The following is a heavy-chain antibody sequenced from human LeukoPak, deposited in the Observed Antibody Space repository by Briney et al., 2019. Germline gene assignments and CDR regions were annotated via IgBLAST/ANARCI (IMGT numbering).Heavy chain of an antibody. CDR3: ARDLGFWSGPDY. V-gene: IGHV4-4*07. CDR1: GGSISSYY. J-gene: IGHJ4*02. CDR2: IYSSGST. D-gene: IGHD3-3*01. Sequence: SEPLSPTCTVSGGSISSYYWSWIRQPDGKGLQWIGRIYSSGSTNYNPSLKSRVTMSVDTSKNQFSLRLSSVTAADTAVYYCARDLGFWSGPDYWGQGTLVTVSS.